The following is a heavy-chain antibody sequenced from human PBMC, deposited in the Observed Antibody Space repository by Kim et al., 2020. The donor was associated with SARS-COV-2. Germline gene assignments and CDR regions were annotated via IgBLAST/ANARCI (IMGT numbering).Heavy chain of an antibody. Sequence: GGSLRLSCAASGFRFDDYAMHWVRQAPGKGLEWVAVISYDGRNKEYADSVKGRFTVSRDNSKSTLFLQMNSLKAEDTAVYYCAKDNDITATTFGFYY. V-gene: IGHV3-30*18. J-gene: IGHJ6*01. CDR1: GFRFDDYA. CDR2: ISYDGRNK. D-gene: IGHD1-7*01. CDR3: AKDNDITATTFGFYY.